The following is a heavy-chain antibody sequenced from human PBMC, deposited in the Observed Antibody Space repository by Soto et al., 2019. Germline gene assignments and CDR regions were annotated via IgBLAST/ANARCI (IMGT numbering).Heavy chain of an antibody. Sequence: VQLVESGGGLVTSGGSLRHSCAACGFTFSNAWMNWVRQAPGKGLEWVGRIKSKTDGGTTDYAAPVKGRFTISRDDSKNTLYLQMNSLKTEDTAVYYCTTVLWYGGSYDYFDYWGQGTLVTVSS. CDR3: TTVLWYGGSYDYFDY. J-gene: IGHJ4*02. V-gene: IGHV3-15*07. CDR2: IKSKTDGGTT. D-gene: IGHD1-26*01. CDR1: GFTFSNAW.